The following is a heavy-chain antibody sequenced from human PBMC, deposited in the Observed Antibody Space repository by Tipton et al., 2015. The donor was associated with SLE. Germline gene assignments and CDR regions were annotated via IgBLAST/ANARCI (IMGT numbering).Heavy chain of an antibody. CDR2: IYYSGST. D-gene: IGHD3-9*01. CDR1: GGSISSYY. CDR3: ARDMADILTGYSRHWYFDL. Sequence: TLSLTCTVSGGSISSYYWSWIRQPPGKGLEWIGYIYYSGSTNYNPSLKSRVTISVDTSKNQFSLKLSSVTAADTAVYYCARDMADILTGYSRHWYFDLWGRGTLVTVSS. V-gene: IGHV4-59*01. J-gene: IGHJ2*01.